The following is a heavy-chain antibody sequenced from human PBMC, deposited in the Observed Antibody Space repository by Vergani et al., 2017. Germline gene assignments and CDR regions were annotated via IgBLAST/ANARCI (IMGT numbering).Heavy chain of an antibody. CDR1: GFTFSNAW. CDR2: IKSKTDGGTT. D-gene: IGHD3-22*01. CDR3: TTAFYYDSSGYYGLKRRGYYFDY. V-gene: IGHV3-15*01. J-gene: IGHJ4*02. Sequence: EVQLVESGGGLVKPGGSLRLSCAASGFTFSNAWMSWVRQAPGKGLEWVGRIKSKTDGGTTDYAAPEKGRLTISRDDSKNTLYQQMNSLKTEDTAVYYCTTAFYYDSSGYYGLKRRGYYFDYWGQGTLVTVSS.